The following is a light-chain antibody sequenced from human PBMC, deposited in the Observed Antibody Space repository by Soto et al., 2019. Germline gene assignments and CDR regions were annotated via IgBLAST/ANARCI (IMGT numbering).Light chain of an antibody. CDR1: SSDVGGYNY. CDR2: EVN. V-gene: IGLV2-8*01. Sequence: QSALTQPPSASGSPGQSVTISCTGTSSDVGGYNYVSWYQQHPGKAPKLMIYEVNMRPPGVPDRFSGSKSGNTASLTVSGLQAEDEADYYCSSYAGSNKYVVFGGGTKVTVL. J-gene: IGLJ2*01. CDR3: SSYAGSNKYVV.